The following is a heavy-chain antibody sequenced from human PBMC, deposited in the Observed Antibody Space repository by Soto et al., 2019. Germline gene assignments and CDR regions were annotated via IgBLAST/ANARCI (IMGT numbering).Heavy chain of an antibody. V-gene: IGHV3-48*02. CDR1: GFTFSTYS. CDR2: ISSSSSTT. J-gene: IGHJ4*02. Sequence: EVQLVESGGGLVQPGGSLRLSCVASGFTFSTYSMNWVRQAPGKGLEWISYISSSSSTTYADSVKGRFTISRDNAKTSLYLQMNSPRDEPTAVYYCARTIWSGYFQADYWGQGTLVTVSS. CDR3: ARTIWSGYFQADY. D-gene: IGHD3-3*01.